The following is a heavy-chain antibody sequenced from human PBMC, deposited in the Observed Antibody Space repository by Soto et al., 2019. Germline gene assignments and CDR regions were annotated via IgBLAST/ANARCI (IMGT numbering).Heavy chain of an antibody. Sequence: QVQLVQSGAEVKKPGSSVKVSCKASGGTFSSYTISWVRQDPGQGLEWMGRIIPILGIANYAQKFQGRVTITADKSTSTAYMELSSLRSEDTAVYYCATQAYCSGGSCYPDYWGQGTLVTVSS. CDR2: IIPILGIA. CDR1: GGTFSSYT. D-gene: IGHD2-15*01. J-gene: IGHJ4*02. CDR3: ATQAYCSGGSCYPDY. V-gene: IGHV1-69*02.